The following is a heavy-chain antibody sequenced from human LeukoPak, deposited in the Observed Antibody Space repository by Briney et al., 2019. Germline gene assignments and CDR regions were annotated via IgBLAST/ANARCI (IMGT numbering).Heavy chain of an antibody. D-gene: IGHD3-22*01. CDR2: IYTSGST. CDR1: GVSISSYY. V-gene: IGHV4-4*07. J-gene: IGHJ5*02. Sequence: SETLSLTCTVSGVSISSYYWSWIRQPAGKGLEWIGRIYTSGSTNYNPSLKSRVTMSVDTSKNQFSLKLSSVTAADTAVYYCARAVVLAYYYDSSGYLYNWFDPWGRGTLVTVSS. CDR3: ARAVVLAYYYDSSGYLYNWFDP.